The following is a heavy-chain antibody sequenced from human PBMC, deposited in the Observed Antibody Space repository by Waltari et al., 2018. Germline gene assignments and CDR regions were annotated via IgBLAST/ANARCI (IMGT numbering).Heavy chain of an antibody. CDR3: ARQQLAQYYFDY. CDR2: ISSSSSYI. J-gene: IGHJ4*02. CDR1: VFTFRISR. D-gene: IGHD6-13*01. V-gene: IGHV3-21*01. Sequence: EVQLVESGGGLFEPGGSLGLSWAASVFTFRISRMNWFRQAPGKGLEWVSAISSSSSYIYYADSVKGRFTISRDNAKNSLYLQMNSLRAEDTAVYYCARQQLAQYYFDYWGQGTLVTVSS.